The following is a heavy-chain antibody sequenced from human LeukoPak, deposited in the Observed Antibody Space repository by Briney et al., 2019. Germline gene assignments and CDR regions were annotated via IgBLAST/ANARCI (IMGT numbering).Heavy chain of an antibody. D-gene: IGHD5/OR15-5a*01. Sequence: PSETLSLTCTVSGGSMSPYHWGWIRQPPGKGLEWTGYIYYSGSTNYNPSLKSRVTISVDTSKNQFSLKLSSVTAADTAIYYCARAMSGRFDCWGQGTLVTVSS. CDR3: ARAMSGRFDC. CDR2: IYYSGST. V-gene: IGHV4-59*08. CDR1: GGSMSPYH. J-gene: IGHJ4*02.